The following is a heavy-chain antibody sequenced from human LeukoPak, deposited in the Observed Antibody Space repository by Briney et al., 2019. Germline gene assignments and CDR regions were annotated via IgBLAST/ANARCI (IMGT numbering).Heavy chain of an antibody. V-gene: IGHV3-23*01. CDR3: AIRSQGYCSGGSC. CDR1: GFTSSSYA. D-gene: IGHD2-15*01. J-gene: IGHJ4*02. Sequence: GGSLRLSCAASGFTSSSYAMSWVRQAPGKGLEWVSAISGSGGSTYYADSVKGRFTISRDNSKNTLYLQMNSLRAEDTAVYYCAIRSQGYCSGGSCWGQGTLVTVSS. CDR2: ISGSGGST.